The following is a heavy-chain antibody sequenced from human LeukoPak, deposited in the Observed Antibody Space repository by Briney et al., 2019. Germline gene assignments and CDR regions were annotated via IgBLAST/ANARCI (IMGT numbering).Heavy chain of an antibody. J-gene: IGHJ4*02. CDR2: IKGDGSEK. D-gene: IGHD3-22*01. CDR3: ARGDSGYWDYYFDY. Sequence: GGSLRLSCTASGFMFSTYWMSWVRQAPGKGLEWVANIKGDGSEKYFVDSVKGRFTISRDNAKNSLYLQMNSLRAEDTAVYYCARGDSGYWDYYFDYWGQGILVTVSS. CDR1: GFMFSTYW. V-gene: IGHV3-7*01.